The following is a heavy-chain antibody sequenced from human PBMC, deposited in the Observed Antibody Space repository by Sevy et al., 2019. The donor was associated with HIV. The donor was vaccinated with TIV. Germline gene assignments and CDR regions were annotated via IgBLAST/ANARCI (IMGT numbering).Heavy chain of an antibody. J-gene: IGHJ4*02. D-gene: IGHD5-18*01. CDR1: GFTFSAYW. V-gene: IGHV3-7*01. CDR2: MKEDGSEQ. CDR3: VREGLGGYSYSLDS. Sequence: GESLKISCAASGFTFSAYWMSWVRQAPGKGLEWVATMKEDGSEQDYVASVKGRFTISRDNARNSLYLQMNSRRGEDTGVYYCVREGLGGYSYSLDSWGQGNLVTVSS.